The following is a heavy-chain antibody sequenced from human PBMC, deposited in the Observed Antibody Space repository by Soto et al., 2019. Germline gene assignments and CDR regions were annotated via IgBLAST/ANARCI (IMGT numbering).Heavy chain of an antibody. V-gene: IGHV1-2*02. D-gene: IGHD5-12*01. CDR2: INPNSGGT. J-gene: IGHJ4*02. CDR3: ARVTGEWLRLPLGY. Sequence: ASVEVSCKXSGYTFIGYYIHWVRQAPGQGLEWMGWINPNSGGTNYAQKFQGRVTMTRDTSISTAYMELSRLRSDDTAVYYCARVTGEWLRLPLGYWGQGTLVTVSS. CDR1: GYTFIGYY.